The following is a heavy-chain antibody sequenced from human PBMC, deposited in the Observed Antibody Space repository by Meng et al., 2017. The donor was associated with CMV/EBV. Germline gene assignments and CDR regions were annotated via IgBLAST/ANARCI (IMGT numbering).Heavy chain of an antibody. CDR1: GFTFSEYY. Sequence: GESLQISCAASGFTFSEYYISWIRPAPGKGLEWVAYISSSGSTIYYADSVKGRFTISRDNAKNSLYLQMNSLRAEDTAVYYCARVGSGWWLLYFDYWGQGTLVTVSS. J-gene: IGHJ4*02. V-gene: IGHV3-11*01. D-gene: IGHD5-12*01. CDR3: ARVGSGWWLLYFDY. CDR2: ISSSGSTI.